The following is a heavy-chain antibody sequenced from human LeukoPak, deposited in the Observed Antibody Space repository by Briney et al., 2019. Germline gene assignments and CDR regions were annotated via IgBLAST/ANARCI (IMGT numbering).Heavy chain of an antibody. CDR2: IYYSGST. J-gene: IGHJ4*02. Sequence: SEALSLTCTVSGGSISSYYWSWIRPPPGKGRWWIGYIYYSGSTNYNPSLKSRLTMSVDTSKNQFSLRLSSVTAADTAVYYCARNDWTYGGYFDYWGQGTLVTVSS. CDR3: ARNDWTYGGYFDY. D-gene: IGHD1-7*01. CDR1: GGSISSYY. V-gene: IGHV4-59*01.